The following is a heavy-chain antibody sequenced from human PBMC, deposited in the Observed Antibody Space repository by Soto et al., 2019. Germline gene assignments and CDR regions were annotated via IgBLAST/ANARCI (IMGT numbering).Heavy chain of an antibody. CDR1: GYTFTAYTFTSYG. J-gene: IGHJ6*02. D-gene: IGHD5-12*01. V-gene: IGHV1-18*01. CDR3: ARDVDIVATADYYYGMDV. CDR2: ISAYNGNT. Sequence: ASVKVSCEACGYTFTAYTFTSYGISWVRQAPGQGLEWMGWISAYNGNTNYAQKLQGRVTMTTDTSTSTAYIELRSLRSDDTAVYYCARDVDIVATADYYYGMDVWGQGTTVTVSS.